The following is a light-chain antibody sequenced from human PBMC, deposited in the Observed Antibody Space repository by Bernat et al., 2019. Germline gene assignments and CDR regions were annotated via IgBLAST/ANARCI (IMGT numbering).Light chain of an antibody. J-gene: IGLJ2*01. CDR2: GNS. Sequence: QSVLTQPPSASGTPGQRVTISCSGGSSNIGSNNVYWYQQLPGTAPKLLIYGNSNRPSGVPDRFSGSKSGTSASLAITGLQAEDEADYYGQSYDSSLSGGVVFGGGTKLTVL. V-gene: IGLV1-40*01. CDR3: QSYDSSLSGGVV. CDR1: SSNIGSNN.